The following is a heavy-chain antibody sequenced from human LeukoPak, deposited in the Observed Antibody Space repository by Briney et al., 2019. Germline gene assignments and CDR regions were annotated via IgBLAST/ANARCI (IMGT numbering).Heavy chain of an antibody. CDR3: AKGLHSSSWNDAFDI. Sequence: GGSLRLSCGASGFSFSYYGMHWVRQAPGKGLDWVAFIRYDGTNEYYADSVKGRFTISRDNSEKMLYLQVNSLRAEDTALYYCAKGLHSSSWNDAFDIWGQGTMVTVSS. CDR2: IRYDGTNE. J-gene: IGHJ3*02. CDR1: GFSFSYYG. V-gene: IGHV3-30*02. D-gene: IGHD6-13*01.